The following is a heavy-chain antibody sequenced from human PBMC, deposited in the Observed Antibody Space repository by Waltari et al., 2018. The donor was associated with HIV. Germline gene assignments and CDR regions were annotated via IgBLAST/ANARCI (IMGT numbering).Heavy chain of an antibody. V-gene: IGHV3-21*01. J-gene: IGHJ4*02. CDR3: ATGGWSFYDV. CDR1: GLTLSSFS. CDR2: ISSGGLYI. Sequence: GGGLVQPGGSLRLPCEATGLTLSSFSMHWVRQAPGKGLEWVSSISSGGLYIHYADSVKGRFTISRHNANNSLFLQMNSLRAEDTAVYYCATGGWSFYDVWGRGTLVIVSS. D-gene: IGHD6-19*01.